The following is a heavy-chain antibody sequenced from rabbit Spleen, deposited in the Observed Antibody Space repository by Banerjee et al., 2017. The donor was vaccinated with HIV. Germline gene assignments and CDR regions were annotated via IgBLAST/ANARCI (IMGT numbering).Heavy chain of an antibody. CDR1: GFSFSSSYY. CDR2: IDGGSSGSA. CDR3: ARDLTDVIGWNFAW. J-gene: IGHJ4*01. D-gene: IGHD1-1*01. Sequence: QSLEESGGDLVKAGASLTLTYTASGFSFSSSYYMCWVRQAPGKGLKWIACIDGGSSGSAYYASWAKGRFTVSKTASTTVTLQMTSLTAADTATYFCARDLTDVIGWNFAWWGQGTLVTVS. V-gene: IGHV1S40*01.